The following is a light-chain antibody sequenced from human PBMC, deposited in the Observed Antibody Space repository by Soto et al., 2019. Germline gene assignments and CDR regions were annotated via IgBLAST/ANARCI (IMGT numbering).Light chain of an antibody. Sequence: DIQMTQSPSTLSASVGDRVTITCRASQSLNSLLAWYQQKPGRAPKLLIYDASTLESGVPSRFSGSGSGTEFTLTISSLQPEDIATYYCQYCDYLPLFGPGTTVDFK. V-gene: IGKV1-5*01. CDR1: QSLNSL. CDR2: DAS. J-gene: IGKJ3*01. CDR3: QYCDYLPL.